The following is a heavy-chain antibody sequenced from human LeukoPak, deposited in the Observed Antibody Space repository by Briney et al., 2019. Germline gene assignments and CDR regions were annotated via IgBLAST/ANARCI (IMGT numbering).Heavy chain of an antibody. CDR3: ARDPHSLDY. CDR1: GFTFSDYY. CDR2: IAYTGTI. Sequence: GGSLRLSCAVSGFTFSDYYMSWIRQAPGKGLEWVAYIAYTGTIHYADSVRGRFAISRDNAKNSLYLQLNSLRVEDTAVYYCARDPHSLDYWGQGTRVTVSS. V-gene: IGHV3-69-1*01. J-gene: IGHJ4*02.